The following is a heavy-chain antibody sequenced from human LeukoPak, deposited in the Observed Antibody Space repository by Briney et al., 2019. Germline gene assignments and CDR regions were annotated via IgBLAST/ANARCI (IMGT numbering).Heavy chain of an antibody. D-gene: IGHD3-10*01. Sequence: GGSLRLSCAASGFIIDDYAMHWVRHAPGKGLETPGAELEWVSVISGDGSSTYYADSVKGRFTISRDNSKKSLYLQMNSLRSEDSALYYCAKDRTYYGAGWIFQNWGQGILVTVSS. CDR3: AKDRTYYGAGWIFQN. CDR2: ISGDGSST. CDR1: GFIIDDYA. V-gene: IGHV3-43*02. J-gene: IGHJ1*01.